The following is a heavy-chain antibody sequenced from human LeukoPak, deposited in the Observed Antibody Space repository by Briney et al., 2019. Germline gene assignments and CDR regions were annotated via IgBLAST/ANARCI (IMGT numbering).Heavy chain of an antibody. V-gene: IGHV3-33*08. CDR2: IWSDGTEK. CDR3: ARDAERGFDYSNSLKY. CDR1: GFTYSHYG. J-gene: IGHJ4*02. D-gene: IGHD4-11*01. Sequence: PGGSLRLSCEASGFTYSHYGMHWVRQAPSKGLDGVAVIWSDGTEKYYSDAVKGRFTISRDNSRNTLYLQMNSLRGEDTAVYYCARDAERGFDYSNSLKYWGQGTLVTVSS.